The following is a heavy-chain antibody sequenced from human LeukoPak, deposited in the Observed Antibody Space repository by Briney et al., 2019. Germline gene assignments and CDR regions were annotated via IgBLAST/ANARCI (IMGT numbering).Heavy chain of an antibody. CDR3: AREILRFDI. Sequence: GASVKVSCKASGYIFNSQGMNWVRQAPGQGLEWMGWINTDPGKATYAQGFTGRFVFSLDPSVSTVYLQISDLMPEDTAKYYCAREILRFDIWGQGTTVTVSS. V-gene: IGHV7-4-1*02. J-gene: IGHJ3*02. CDR2: INTDPGKA. CDR1: GYIFNSQG.